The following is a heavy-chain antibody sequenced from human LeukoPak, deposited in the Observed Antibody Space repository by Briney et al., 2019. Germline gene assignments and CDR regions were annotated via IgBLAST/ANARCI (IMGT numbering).Heavy chain of an antibody. V-gene: IGHV3-23*01. CDR1: GFTFSSYA. Sequence: GGSLRLSCAASGFTFSSYAMSWVRQTPGKGLEWVSAISGSGGSTYYADSVKGRFTISRDNSKNTLYLQMNSLRAEDTAVYYCAKDLYVSGSFPDAFDIWGQGTMVTVPS. CDR3: AKDLYVSGSFPDAFDI. CDR2: ISGSGGST. D-gene: IGHD1-26*01. J-gene: IGHJ3*02.